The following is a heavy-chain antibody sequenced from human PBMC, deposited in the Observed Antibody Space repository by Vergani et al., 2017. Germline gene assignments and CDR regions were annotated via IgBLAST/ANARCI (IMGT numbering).Heavy chain of an antibody. J-gene: IGHJ6*02. V-gene: IGHV3-23*04. CDR2: ISGSGGST. CDR1: GFTFSSYA. D-gene: IGHD4-17*01. Sequence: VQLVESGGGLVQPGGSLRLSCAASGFTFSSYAMSWVRQAPGKGLEWVSAISGSGGSTYYADSVKGRFTISRDNSKNTLYLQMNSLRAEDTAVYYCARSPYGDYGYYYYYGMDVWGQGTTVTVSS. CDR3: ARSPYGDYGYYYYYGMDV.